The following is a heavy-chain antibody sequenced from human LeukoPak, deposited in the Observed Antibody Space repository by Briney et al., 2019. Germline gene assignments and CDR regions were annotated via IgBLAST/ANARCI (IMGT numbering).Heavy chain of an antibody. V-gene: IGHV3-7*04. J-gene: IGHJ3*02. Sequence: GGSLRLSCATYGFTFEIYWMSWVRQAPGKGLEWVVNIRKEGNEKTYVDSVKGRFTISRDKGKNSLYLQMKSLTGDDPALYYCARHWEGVESDAFDIWGQGTMVTVSS. D-gene: IGHD1-26*01. CDR2: IRKEGNEK. CDR3: ARHWEGVESDAFDI. CDR1: GFTFEIYW.